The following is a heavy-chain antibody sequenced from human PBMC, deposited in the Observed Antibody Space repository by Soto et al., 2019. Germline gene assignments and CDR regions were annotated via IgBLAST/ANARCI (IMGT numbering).Heavy chain of an antibody. CDR3: ALYQRGYNRRSQFHA. Sequence: SETLSLTCTVSEVSIGGSYHSWGWIRQPAGKGLEGMGNIDLGGTKYYSPSLKSRVTLSLSTSKKLLSLELASVTATDTAVYYCALYQRGYNRRSQFHARGQGIRVTVSS. CDR2: IDLGGTK. J-gene: IGHJ5*02. CDR1: EVSIGGSYHS. V-gene: IGHV4-39*01. D-gene: IGHD2-15*01.